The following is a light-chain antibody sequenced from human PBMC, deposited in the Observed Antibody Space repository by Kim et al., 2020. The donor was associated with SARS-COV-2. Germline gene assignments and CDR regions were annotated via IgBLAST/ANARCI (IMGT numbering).Light chain of an antibody. CDR1: QSVSRNY. CDR3: QQYGNSVT. V-gene: IGKV3-20*01. Sequence: LSPGERTTLSCRASQSVSRNYLAWYQQRPGQTPRLLMYAASSRATGFPDRFSGSGSGTDFTLTISRLEPEDFAVYYCQQYGNSVTFGGGTKVDIK. CDR2: AAS. J-gene: IGKJ4*01.